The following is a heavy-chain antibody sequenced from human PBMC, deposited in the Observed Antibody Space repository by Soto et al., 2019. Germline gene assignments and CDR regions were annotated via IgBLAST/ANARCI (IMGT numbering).Heavy chain of an antibody. CDR2: IYSGGST. D-gene: IGHD1-26*01. Sequence: EVQLVESGGGLVQPGGSLRLSCAASGFTVSSNYMSWVRQAPGKGLEWVSVIYSGGSTYYADSVKGRFTISRDNSKNTLYLQMNSLRAEDTAVYYCATSGRFGGIDAFDIWGQGTMVTVSS. CDR3: ATSGRFGGIDAFDI. CDR1: GFTVSSNY. J-gene: IGHJ3*02. V-gene: IGHV3-66*01.